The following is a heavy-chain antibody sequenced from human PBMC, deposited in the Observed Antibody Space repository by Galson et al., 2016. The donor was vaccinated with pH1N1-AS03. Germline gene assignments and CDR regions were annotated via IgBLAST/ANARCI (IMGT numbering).Heavy chain of an antibody. J-gene: IGHJ4*02. CDR3: VRGWVRQFFDY. Sequence: SLRLSCAASGFTFSSFSMNWFRQTPERGLEGVAAITDSSNYIYYTESVKGRFTISRDNAQNSQYLQMNSLRVEGTAFYYCVRGWVRQFFDYWGQGTLVTVSS. V-gene: IGHV3-21*01. CDR2: ITDSSNYI. D-gene: IGHD5-24*01. CDR1: GFTFSSFS.